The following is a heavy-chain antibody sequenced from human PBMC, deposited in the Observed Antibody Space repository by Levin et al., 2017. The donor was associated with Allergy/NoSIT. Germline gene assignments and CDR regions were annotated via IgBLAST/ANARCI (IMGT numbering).Heavy chain of an antibody. V-gene: IGHV4-30-2*01. D-gene: IGHD3-16*01. CDR2: IYHSGST. CDR1: GGSISSGGYS. CDR3: ARDGGPDDAFDI. J-gene: IGHJ3*02. Sequence: PSETLSLTCAVSGGSISSGGYSWSWIRQPPGKGLEWIGYIYHSGSTYYNPPLKSRVTISVDRSKNQFSLKLSSVTAADTAVYYCARDGGPDDAFDIWGQGTMVTVSS.